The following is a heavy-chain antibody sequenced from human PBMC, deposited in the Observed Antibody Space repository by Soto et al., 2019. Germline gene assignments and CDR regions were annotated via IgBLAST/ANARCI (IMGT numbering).Heavy chain of an antibody. CDR1: GYTFTSYY. CDR2: INPNGGGT. V-gene: IGHV1-46*01. J-gene: IGHJ6*02. D-gene: IGHD6-13*01. Sequence: ASVKVSCKASGYTFTSYYMHWVRQAPGQGLEWMGIINPNGGGTSYAQKFQGRVTMTRDTSTSTVYMELSALISDDTAVYFCARSLLDEYSSSWRSAYYGMDVWGQGTTVTVSS. CDR3: ARSLLDEYSSSWRSAYYGMDV.